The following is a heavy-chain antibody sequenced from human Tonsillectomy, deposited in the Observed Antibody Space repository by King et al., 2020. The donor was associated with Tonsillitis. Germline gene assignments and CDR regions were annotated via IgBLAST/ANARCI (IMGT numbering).Heavy chain of an antibody. J-gene: IGHJ1*01. CDR2: IYYSGST. CDR1: GGSISSGGYY. CDR3: ARDDRDYYGFTRFQH. D-gene: IGHD3-10*01. Sequence: VQLQESGPGLVKPSQTLSLTCTVSGGSISSGGYYWSWIRQHPGKGLGWIGYIYYSGSTYYNPSLKSRVTISVDTSKNQFSLKRSSVTAADTAVYYCARDDRDYYGFTRFQHWGQGTLVTVSS. V-gene: IGHV4-31*03.